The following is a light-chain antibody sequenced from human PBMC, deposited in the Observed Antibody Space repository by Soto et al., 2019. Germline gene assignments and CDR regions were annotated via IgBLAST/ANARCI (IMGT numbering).Light chain of an antibody. CDR2: DVH. J-gene: IGLJ1*01. Sequence: QSALTQPASVSGSPGQSITISCTGARTDVDGHDYVSWYQQHPGQAPKLIIFDVHNRPSGVSSRFSGSKSGDTASLTISGLRAEDFVDYYCSSYTASTPFYVFGAGTNVTVL. CDR3: SSYTASTPFYV. V-gene: IGLV2-14*03. CDR1: RTDVDGHDY.